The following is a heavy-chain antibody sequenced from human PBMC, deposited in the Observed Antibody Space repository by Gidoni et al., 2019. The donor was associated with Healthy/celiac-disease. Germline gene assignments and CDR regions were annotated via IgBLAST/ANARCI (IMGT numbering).Heavy chain of an antibody. CDR1: GGTFSSYA. CDR2: IIPIFGTA. Sequence: VQLVQSGAEVKKPGSSVKVSCTASGGTFSSYAISWVRQAPGQGLEWMGGIIPIFGTANYAQKFQGRVTITADESTSTAYMELSSLRSEDTAVYYCARGAYYYDSSGYNYYYGMDVWGQGTTVTVSS. J-gene: IGHJ6*02. V-gene: IGHV1-69*01. D-gene: IGHD3-22*01. CDR3: ARGAYYYDSSGYNYYYGMDV.